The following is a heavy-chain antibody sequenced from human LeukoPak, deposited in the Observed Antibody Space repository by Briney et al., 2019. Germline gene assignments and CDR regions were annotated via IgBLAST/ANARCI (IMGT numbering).Heavy chain of an antibody. CDR3: ARDESTSILWW. Sequence: GASVKVSCKASGYTFINYYMHWVRQAPGQGLEWMGIINPSGGSTSYAQKFQGRVTMTRDTSTSTAYMELSSLRSEDTAVYYCARDESTSILWWWGQGTLVTVSS. J-gene: IGHJ1*01. CDR1: GYTFINYY. D-gene: IGHD2-21*01. CDR2: INPSGGST. V-gene: IGHV1-46*01.